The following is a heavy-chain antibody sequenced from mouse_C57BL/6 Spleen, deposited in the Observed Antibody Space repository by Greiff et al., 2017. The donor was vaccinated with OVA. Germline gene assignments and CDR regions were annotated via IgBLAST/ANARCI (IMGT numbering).Heavy chain of an antibody. CDR3: ARVDGYLRGYYAMDY. Sequence: VQLQQSGAELVKPGASVKMSCKASGYTFTSYWITWVKQRPGQGLEWIGDIYPGSGSTNYNEKFKSKATLTVDTSSSKAYMQLSILTSEDSAVYYCARVDGYLRGYYAMDYWGQGTSVTVSS. V-gene: IGHV1-55*01. CDR2: IYPGSGST. J-gene: IGHJ4*01. D-gene: IGHD2-3*01. CDR1: GYTFTSYW.